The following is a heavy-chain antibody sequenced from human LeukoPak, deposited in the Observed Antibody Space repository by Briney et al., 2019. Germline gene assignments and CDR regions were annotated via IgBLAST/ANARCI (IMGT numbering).Heavy chain of an antibody. J-gene: IGHJ4*02. D-gene: IGHD1-26*01. CDR3: ARVRIVGATAYFDY. CDR2: IYYSGST. CDR1: GGSISSSSYY. V-gene: IGHV4-39*07. Sequence: SETLSLTCTVSGGSISSSSYYWGWIRQPPGKGLEWIGSIYYSGSTYYNPSLKSRVTISVDTSKNQFSLKLSSVTAADTAVYYCARVRIVGATAYFDYWGQGTLVTVSS.